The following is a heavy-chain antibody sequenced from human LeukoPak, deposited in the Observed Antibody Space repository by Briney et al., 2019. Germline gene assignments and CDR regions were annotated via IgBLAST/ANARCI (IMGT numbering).Heavy chain of an antibody. CDR1: GFAFSTQG. D-gene: IGHD3-22*01. CDR2: IWHDGNNK. Sequence: GGSLRLSCATSGFAFSTQGMHWVRQAPGKGLEWVAAIWHDGNNKYYVDSVKGRFTISRDNSKNTVYLQMNSLRAEDTAVYYCAKGLKRITMIVVAYWGQGTLVTVSS. V-gene: IGHV3-33*06. J-gene: IGHJ4*02. CDR3: AKGLKRITMIVVAY.